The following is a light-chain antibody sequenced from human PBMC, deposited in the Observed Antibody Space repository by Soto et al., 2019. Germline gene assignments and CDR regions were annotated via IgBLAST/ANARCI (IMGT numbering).Light chain of an antibody. J-gene: IGLJ1*01. CDR3: AAWDDTVRSYV. Sequence: QSVLTQPPSVSGTPGQRVTISCSGGISNIGTNYVHWFQQLPGTAPKVLSNRDNQRPSGVPDRFSGSKSGTSASLAISGLRSEYEAEYYCAAWDDTVRSYVFGTGTKVTVL. V-gene: IGLV1-47*01. CDR2: RDN. CDR1: ISNIGTNY.